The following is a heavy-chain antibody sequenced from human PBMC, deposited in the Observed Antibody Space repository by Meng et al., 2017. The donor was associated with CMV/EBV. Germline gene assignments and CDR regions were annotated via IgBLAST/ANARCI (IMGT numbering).Heavy chain of an antibody. Sequence: LSLTCAASGFTFSSYSMNWVRQAPGKGLEWVSYISSSSSTIYYADSVKGRFTISRDNAKNSLYLQMNSLRAEDTAVYYCAREGLWSSSSYYYGMDVWGQGTTVTVSS. CDR3: AREGLWSSSSYYYGMDV. CDR1: GFTFSSYS. CDR2: ISSSSSTI. D-gene: IGHD6-6*01. J-gene: IGHJ6*02. V-gene: IGHV3-48*04.